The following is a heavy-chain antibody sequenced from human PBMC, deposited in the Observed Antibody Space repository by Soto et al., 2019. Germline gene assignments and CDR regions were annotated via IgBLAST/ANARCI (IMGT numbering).Heavy chain of an antibody. J-gene: IGHJ4*02. D-gene: IGHD4-17*01. CDR3: AKVRGAGYGGTEGDYYFDY. CDR1: GASVSSADSY. V-gene: IGHV4-30-4*01. CDR2: ISYSGST. Sequence: PSETLSLTCTVSGASVSSADSYWSWIRQPPGKGLEWIGYISYSGSTYYNPSLKSRVTISVDTSKNQFSLKLSSVTAADTAVYYCAKVRGAGYGGTEGDYYFDYWGQGALVTVSS.